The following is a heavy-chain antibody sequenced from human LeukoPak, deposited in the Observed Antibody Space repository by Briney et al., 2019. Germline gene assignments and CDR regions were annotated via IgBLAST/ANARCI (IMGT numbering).Heavy chain of an antibody. J-gene: IGHJ1*01. Sequence: GGSLRLSCAASGXTFSSYWMHWVRQAPGKGLVWVSGANTDGSSTMYADSVKGRFTIARDNAKNTLYLQMNSLRAEDTAVYYCYGANAEHWGQGTLVTVSS. CDR1: GXTFSSYW. CDR3: YGANAEH. V-gene: IGHV3-74*03. CDR2: ANTDGSST. D-gene: IGHD4-23*01.